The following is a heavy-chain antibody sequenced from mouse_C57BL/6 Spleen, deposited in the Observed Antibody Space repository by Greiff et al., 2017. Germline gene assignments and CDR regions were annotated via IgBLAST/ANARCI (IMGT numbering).Heavy chain of an antibody. V-gene: IGHV1-55*01. CDR1: GYTFTSYW. CDR2: IYPGSGST. Sequence: QVQLKQPGAELVKPGASVKMSCKASGYTFTSYWITWVKQRPGQGLAWIGDIYPGSGSTNYNEKFKSKATLTVDTSSSTAYMQLSSLTSEDSAVYYCARTHYYGSSTWFAYWGQGTLVTVSA. CDR3: ARTHYYGSSTWFAY. J-gene: IGHJ3*01. D-gene: IGHD1-1*01.